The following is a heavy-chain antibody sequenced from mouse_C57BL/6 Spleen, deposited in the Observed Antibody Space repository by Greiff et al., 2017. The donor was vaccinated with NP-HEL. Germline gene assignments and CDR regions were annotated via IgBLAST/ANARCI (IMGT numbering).Heavy chain of an antibody. D-gene: IGHD1-1*01. Sequence: EVQLVESGGGLVQPGGSLKLSCAASGFTFSDYYMYWVRQTPEKRLEWVAYISTGGGSTYYPDTVKGRFTISRDNAKNTLYLQRSRLTSEDTAIYYCASTTVKGYFDDWGKGTTVTVSS. CDR1: GFTFSDYY. CDR2: ISTGGGST. V-gene: IGHV5-12*01. J-gene: IGHJ1*03. CDR3: ASTTVKGYFDD.